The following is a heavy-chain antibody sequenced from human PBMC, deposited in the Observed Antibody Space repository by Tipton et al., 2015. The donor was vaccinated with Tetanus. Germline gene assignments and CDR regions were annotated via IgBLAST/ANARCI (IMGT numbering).Heavy chain of an antibody. Sequence: LRLSCTVSGGSINNGAYTWSWIRQSPGKGLEWIGYIFHTGGTYYNPSLKSRVTISVDGPKNQFSLNLKSVTAADTAVYYCARGPTKRFFDLWGRGTLVTVSS. CDR1: GGSINNGAYT. D-gene: IGHD5-12*01. CDR3: ARGPTKRFFDL. J-gene: IGHJ2*01. V-gene: IGHV4-30-2*06. CDR2: IFHTGGT.